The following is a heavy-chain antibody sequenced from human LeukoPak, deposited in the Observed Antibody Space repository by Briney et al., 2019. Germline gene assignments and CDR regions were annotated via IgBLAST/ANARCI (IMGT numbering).Heavy chain of an antibody. CDR2: IASSGSTI. V-gene: IGHV3-48*03. CDR1: GFTFNTYE. D-gene: IGHD6-19*01. Sequence: GGSLRLSCAASGFTFNTYEMNWVRQAPGKGLEWLAYIASSGSTIHYADYVKGRFTISRDNAKNSLYLQMNSLRADDTAVYYCARGGWHYVFNYWGQGTLVTVSS. CDR3: ARGGWHYVFNY. J-gene: IGHJ4*02.